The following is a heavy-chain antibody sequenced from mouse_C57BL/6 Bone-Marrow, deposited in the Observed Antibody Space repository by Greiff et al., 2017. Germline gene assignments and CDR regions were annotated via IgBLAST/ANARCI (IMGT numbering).Heavy chain of an antibody. CDR1: GYTFTSYG. Sequence: VQLQQSGAELARPGASVKLSCEASGYTFTSYGISWVQQRTGQGLEWIGEICTRSDSIYYTEKFKGKATLTADKSSSTAYMELRSLTSEDTAVYFCARQLRLYMDYCGQGTTRTVSS. V-gene: IGHV1-81*01. D-gene: IGHD3-2*02. CDR2: ICTRSDSI. J-gene: IGHJ2*01. CDR3: ARQLRLYMDY.